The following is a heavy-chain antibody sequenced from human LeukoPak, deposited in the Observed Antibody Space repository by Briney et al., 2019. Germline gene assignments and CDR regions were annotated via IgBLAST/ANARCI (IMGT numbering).Heavy chain of an antibody. CDR3: TTDSSNGLCYYCYYYMDV. Sequence: GGSLRLSCAASGLTFSNAWMSWVRQAPGKGLEWVGRIQSKADGGTTDYATFVKGRFTIPRDDSKNTLSLQMNSLKTEDTAVYYCTTDSSNGLCYYCYYYMDVWGKGTTVTVSS. CDR1: GLTFSNAW. J-gene: IGHJ6*03. CDR2: IQSKADGGTT. D-gene: IGHD2-8*01. V-gene: IGHV3-15*01.